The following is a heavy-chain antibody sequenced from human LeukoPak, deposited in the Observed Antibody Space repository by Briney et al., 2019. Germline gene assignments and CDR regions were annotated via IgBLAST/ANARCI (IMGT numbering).Heavy chain of an antibody. CDR1: GFTFSSYA. J-gene: IGHJ3*02. V-gene: IGHV3-23*01. D-gene: IGHD2-2*01. CDR3: AKDLWGSCSSTSCYDDAFDI. CDR2: ISGSGGST. Sequence: PGGSLRLSCAASGFTFSSYAMSWVRLAPGKGLEWVSAISGSGGSTYYADSVKGRFTISRDNSKNTLYLQMNSLRAEDTAVYYCAKDLWGSCSSTSCYDDAFDIWGQGTMVTVSS.